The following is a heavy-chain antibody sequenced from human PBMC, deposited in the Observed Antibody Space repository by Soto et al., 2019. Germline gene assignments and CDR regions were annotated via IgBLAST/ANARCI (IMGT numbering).Heavy chain of an antibody. Sequence: EVQLVESGGGLVQPGGSLRLSCAASGFTFSSYWMSWVRQAPGKGLEWVANIKQDGSEKYYVDSVKGRFTISRDNAKNSLYLQMNSLRAEDTAVYYCARERGYSNYYYYYYMDVWGKGTTVTVSS. CDR3: ARERGYSNYYYYYYMDV. CDR2: IKQDGSEK. V-gene: IGHV3-7*01. J-gene: IGHJ6*03. CDR1: GFTFSSYW. D-gene: IGHD4-4*01.